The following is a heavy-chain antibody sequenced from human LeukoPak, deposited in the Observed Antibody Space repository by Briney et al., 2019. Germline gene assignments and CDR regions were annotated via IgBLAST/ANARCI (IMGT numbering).Heavy chain of an antibody. V-gene: IGHV1-46*01. CDR1: GYTFTSYH. CDR3: ARDLGVAVAGKDYFDY. Sequence: ASVKVSCKASGYTFTSYHMHWVRQAPGQGLEWMGIINPSGGTTNYAQKFRGRVTMTRDMSTSTVYMELSSLRSDDTAVYYCARDLGVAVAGKDYFDYWGQGTLVTVSS. CDR2: INPSGGTT. D-gene: IGHD6-19*01. J-gene: IGHJ4*02.